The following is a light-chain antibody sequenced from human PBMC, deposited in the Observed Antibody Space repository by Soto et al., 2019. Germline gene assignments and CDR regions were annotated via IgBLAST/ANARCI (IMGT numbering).Light chain of an antibody. CDR3: QQYKSYPYT. Sequence: DIQMTQSPSTLSASVGDRVTITCRASQSISSWLAWYQQKPGKAPKLLIYDASSLESGVPSRFSGSGSGTEFTLTIISLQPDEFATYDCQQYKSYPYTFGQGTKLDIK. CDR2: DAS. J-gene: IGKJ2*01. CDR1: QSISSW. V-gene: IGKV1-5*01.